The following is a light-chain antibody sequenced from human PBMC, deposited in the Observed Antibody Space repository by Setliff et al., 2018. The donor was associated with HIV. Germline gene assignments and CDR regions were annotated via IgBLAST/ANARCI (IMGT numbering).Light chain of an antibody. Sequence: QSALAQPASVSGSPGQSITISCTGTSSDVGGYNFVSWYQQHPGKAPKLIIYEDSNRPSGVSNRFSGSKSGNTASLTISGLQAEDEADYYCSSYISSSTLFGTGTKVTVL. J-gene: IGLJ1*01. CDR3: SSYISSSTL. CDR1: SSDVGGYNF. V-gene: IGLV2-14*01. CDR2: EDS.